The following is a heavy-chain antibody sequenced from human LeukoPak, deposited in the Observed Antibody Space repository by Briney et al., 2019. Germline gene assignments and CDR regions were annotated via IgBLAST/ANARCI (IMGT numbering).Heavy chain of an antibody. D-gene: IGHD3-16*01. CDR3: ARGGFAPLAL. Sequence: PSETLSLTCTVSGGSISSSYWSWFRQPAGKGLEWIGRIHFSETTNNNPSLKSRVTLSLDTSKNRFSLNMTSVTAADTAVYYGARGGFAPLALWSQGILVTVSS. CDR2: IHFSETT. J-gene: IGHJ4*02. V-gene: IGHV4-4*07. CDR1: GGSISSSY.